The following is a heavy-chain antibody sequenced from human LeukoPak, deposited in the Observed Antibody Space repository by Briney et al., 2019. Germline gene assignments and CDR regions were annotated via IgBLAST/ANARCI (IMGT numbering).Heavy chain of an antibody. D-gene: IGHD3-10*01. Sequence: ASVKVSCKASGYTFSIYYMHWVRQAPGQGLEWMGAINPSGGSTSYAQKFQGRVTMTRDMSTSTVYMDLSSLRSEDTAVYYCARGHITMVRGVIITLFDYWGQGTLVTVSS. CDR1: GYTFSIYY. CDR2: INPSGGST. J-gene: IGHJ4*02. CDR3: ARGHITMVRGVIITLFDY. V-gene: IGHV1-46*01.